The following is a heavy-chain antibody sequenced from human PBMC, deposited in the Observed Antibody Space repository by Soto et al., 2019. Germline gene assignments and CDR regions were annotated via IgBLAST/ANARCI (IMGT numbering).Heavy chain of an antibody. D-gene: IGHD6-13*01. Sequence: PGGSLRLSCAASGFTFSNAWMSWVRQAPGKGLEWVGRIKSKTDGGTTDYAAPVKGRFTISRDDSKNTLYLQMNSLKTEDTAVYYCTTDLYSSSWYYRFDPWGQGTLVTVSS. J-gene: IGHJ5*02. CDR2: IKSKTDGGTT. CDR1: GFTFSNAW. CDR3: TTDLYSSSWYYRFDP. V-gene: IGHV3-15*01.